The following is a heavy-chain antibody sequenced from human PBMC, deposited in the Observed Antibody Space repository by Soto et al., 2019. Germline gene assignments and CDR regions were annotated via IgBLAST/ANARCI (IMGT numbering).Heavy chain of an antibody. V-gene: IGHV1-2*04. CDR2: INPNSGGT. CDR1: GYTFTGYY. Sequence: ASVKVSCKASGYTFTGYYMHWVRQAPGQGLEWMGWINPNSGGTNYAQKFRGWVTMTRDMSISTAYMELSRLRSDDTAVYYCARDRHSSGWSDAFDIWGQGTMVTVSS. D-gene: IGHD6-19*01. J-gene: IGHJ3*02. CDR3: ARDRHSSGWSDAFDI.